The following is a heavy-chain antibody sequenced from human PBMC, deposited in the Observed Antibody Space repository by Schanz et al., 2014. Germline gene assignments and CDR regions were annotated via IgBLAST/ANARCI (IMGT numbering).Heavy chain of an antibody. Sequence: EVQLVESGGGLVQPGGSLRLSCAASGFTFSSYWMHWVRQAPGKGLVWVSRINSDGSTTIYADSVKGRFAISRDNAKNPLYMQMNRLRADDSAVYYCARPLGPNYYYYGLDVWGQGTTVTVSS. CDR2: INSDGSTT. CDR1: GFTFSSYW. CDR3: ARPLGPNYYYYGLDV. J-gene: IGHJ6*02. V-gene: IGHV3-74*01.